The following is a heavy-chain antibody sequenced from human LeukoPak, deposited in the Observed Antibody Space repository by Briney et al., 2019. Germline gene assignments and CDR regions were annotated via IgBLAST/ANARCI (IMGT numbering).Heavy chain of an antibody. CDR3: ARSGKYYFDY. J-gene: IGHJ4*02. V-gene: IGHV5-51*01. Sequence: GESLKIPCQGSGYTFIAYWIAWVRQMPGKGLEWMGIIHPDDSDTKYSPAFRGQVTISADKSISTAYLQWSSLQASDTAMYYCARSGKYYFDYWGQGTLVTVSS. CDR2: IHPDDSDT. CDR1: GYTFIAYW. D-gene: IGHD6-25*01.